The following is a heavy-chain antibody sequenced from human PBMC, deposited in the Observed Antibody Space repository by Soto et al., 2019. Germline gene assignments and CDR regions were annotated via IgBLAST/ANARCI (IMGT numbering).Heavy chain of an antibody. CDR1: GASVTNYY. V-gene: IGHV4-59*02. J-gene: IGHJ4*02. CDR3: AMYYGHGQDY. CDR2: ISYGGTT. Sequence: QVQLHQSGPGLVKPSETLSLTCSVSGASVTNYYWSWIRQAPGKGLEWIGYISYGGTTNSNSSLKGRVTVSVDMSKNQFSLTLNSVTAADTAFYSCAMYYGHGQDYWGQGNLVTVSS. D-gene: IGHD3-10*01.